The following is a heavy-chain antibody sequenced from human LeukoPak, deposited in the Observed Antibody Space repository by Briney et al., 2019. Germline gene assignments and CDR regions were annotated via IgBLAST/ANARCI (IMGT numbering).Heavy chain of an antibody. D-gene: IGHD5-12*01. CDR3: ARDRGPYSGYDSYYFDY. Sequence: PSETLSLTCTIFDGSISSRNNYWAWIRQHPGKGLEWIGYIYYSGSTYYNPSLKSRVTISVDTSKNQFSLKLSSVTAADTAVYYCARDRGPYSGYDSYYFDYWGQGTLVTVSS. J-gene: IGHJ4*02. V-gene: IGHV4-31*03. CDR2: IYYSGST. CDR1: DGSISSRNNY.